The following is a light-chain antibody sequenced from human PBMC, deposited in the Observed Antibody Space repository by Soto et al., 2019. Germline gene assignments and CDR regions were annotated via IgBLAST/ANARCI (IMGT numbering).Light chain of an antibody. J-gene: IGLJ3*02. Sequence: QSVLTQPRSVSGSPGQSVTISCTGSSSDVGGYDFVSWYQQHPGKAPKLMISDVSERPSGVPDRVSGSKSANTASLTISGLQAEDEADYYCCSYAGTYTLVFGGGTKVTVL. CDR2: DVS. CDR3: CSYAGTYTLV. CDR1: SSDVGGYDF. V-gene: IGLV2-11*01.